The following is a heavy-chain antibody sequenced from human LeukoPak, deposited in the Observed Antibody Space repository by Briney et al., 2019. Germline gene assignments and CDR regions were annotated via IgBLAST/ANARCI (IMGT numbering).Heavy chain of an antibody. Sequence: PSETLSLTCTVSGGSISIYYWSWIRQPPGKGLEWIGYIYYSGSTNYNPSLKSRVTISVDTSKNQFSLKLSSVTAADTAVYYCARGMGSKRGDAFNIWGQGTMVTVSS. J-gene: IGHJ3*02. CDR3: ARGMGSKRGDAFNI. CDR2: IYYSGST. V-gene: IGHV4-59*12. D-gene: IGHD1-26*01. CDR1: GGSISIYY.